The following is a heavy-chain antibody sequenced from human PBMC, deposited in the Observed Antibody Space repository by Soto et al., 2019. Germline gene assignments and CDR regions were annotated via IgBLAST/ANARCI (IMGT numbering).Heavy chain of an antibody. J-gene: IGHJ4*02. CDR1: GFTFSSYA. CDR2: ISSHGGNT. Sequence: GGSLRLSCSASGFTFSSYAMHWVRQAPGKGLEYVSAISSHGGNTYYADSVKGRFTISRDNSKNTLYLQMSSLRAEDTAVCYCVKEDTAMGFDYWGQGTLVTVSS. V-gene: IGHV3-64D*06. D-gene: IGHD5-18*01. CDR3: VKEDTAMGFDY.